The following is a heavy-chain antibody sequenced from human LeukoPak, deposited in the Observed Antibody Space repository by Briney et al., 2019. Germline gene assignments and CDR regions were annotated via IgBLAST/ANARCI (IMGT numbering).Heavy chain of an antibody. D-gene: IGHD3-10*01. CDR1: GYTFTGYY. V-gene: IGHV1-2*02. Sequence: ASVKVSCKASGYTFTGYYMHWVRQAPGQGLEWMGWINPNSGGTNYAQKFQGRVTMTRDTSTSTVYMELSSLRSEDTAVYYCAREGLLWFGELWDYWGQGTLVTVSS. J-gene: IGHJ4*02. CDR2: INPNSGGT. CDR3: AREGLLWFGELWDY.